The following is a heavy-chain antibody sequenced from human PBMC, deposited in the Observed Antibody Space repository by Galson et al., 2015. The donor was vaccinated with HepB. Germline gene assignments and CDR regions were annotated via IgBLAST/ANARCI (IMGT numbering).Heavy chain of an antibody. V-gene: IGHV3-23*01. CDR2: ISGSGGSA. CDR1: GFTSSSYA. CDR3: AKQRGDAFDI. J-gene: IGHJ3*02. Sequence: SLRLYCAASGFTSSSYAMSWVRQAPGKGLERVSAISGSGGSAYYADSVKGRFTIYRDNSKNTLYLQMNSLRAEDTAVYYCAKQRGDAFDIWGQGTMVTVSS.